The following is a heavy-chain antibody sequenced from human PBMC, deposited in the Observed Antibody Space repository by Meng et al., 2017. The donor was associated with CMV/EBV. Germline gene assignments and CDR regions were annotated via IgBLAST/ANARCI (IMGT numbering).Heavy chain of an antibody. CDR2: IYWNDDK. CDR1: GFSLSTSGVG. Sequence: SGPTLVKPTHTLTLTCTFSGFSLSTSGVGVGWIRQPPGKALEWLALIYWNDDKRYSPSLKSRLTITKDTPKNQVVLTMTNMDPVDTATYYCAHRQIVVVPAADDAFDIWGQGTMVTVSS. V-gene: IGHV2-5*01. CDR3: AHRQIVVVPAADDAFDI. J-gene: IGHJ3*02. D-gene: IGHD2-2*01.